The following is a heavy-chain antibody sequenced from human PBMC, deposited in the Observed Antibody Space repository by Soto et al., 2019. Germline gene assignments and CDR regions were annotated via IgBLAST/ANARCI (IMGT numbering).Heavy chain of an antibody. V-gene: IGHV3-11*06. CDR3: AKDRRLAWRVYYYGMDV. D-gene: IGHD3-3*01. CDR1: GFSFSAYY. CDR2: IGSGSSYT. J-gene: IGHJ6*02. Sequence: GGSMRRSCIASGFSFSAYYRSCGRQFCGKRLEWFSYIGSGSSYTKYADSVKGRFTISRDNAKNSLYLQMNSLRAEDTAVYYCAKDRRLAWRVYYYGMDVWGQGTTVTVSS.